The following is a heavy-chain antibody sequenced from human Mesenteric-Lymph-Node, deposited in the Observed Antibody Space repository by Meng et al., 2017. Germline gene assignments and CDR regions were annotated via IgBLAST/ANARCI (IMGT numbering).Heavy chain of an antibody. V-gene: IGHV3-30*04. J-gene: IGHJ5*02. CDR3: ARDYRDSTFDP. CDR1: GFTFSRYT. D-gene: IGHD4-17*01. CDR2: ISLDANQK. Sequence: QVQLVESGGGVVQPGRSLRLSCAASGFTFSRYTMHWVRQAPGKGLEWVAVISLDANQKYYADSVKGRFSVSRDNSKNTLYLQMSSLRAEDTAVYYCARDYRDSTFDPWGQGTLVTVSS.